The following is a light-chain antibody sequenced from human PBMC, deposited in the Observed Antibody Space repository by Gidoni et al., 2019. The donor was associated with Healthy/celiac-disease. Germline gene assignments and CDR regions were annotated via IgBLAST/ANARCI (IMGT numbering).Light chain of an antibody. Sequence: DIQMTQSTSTLSASVGDRVTITCRAIQSISSWLAWYQQKPGKAPKLLIYKASSLESGVPSSFSGSGSGTEFTLTISSLQPDDFATYYCQQYNSYWTFGQGTKVEIK. V-gene: IGKV1-5*03. CDR3: QQYNSYWT. J-gene: IGKJ1*01. CDR1: QSISSW. CDR2: KAS.